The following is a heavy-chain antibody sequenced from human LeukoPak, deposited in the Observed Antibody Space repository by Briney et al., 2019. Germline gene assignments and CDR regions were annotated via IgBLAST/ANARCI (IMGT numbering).Heavy chain of an antibody. CDR3: ARHNGFDRGYYYYMDV. CDR2: IYHTGST. Sequence: PSETLSLTCTVSGGSISSYYWSWIRQPPGKGLEWIANIYHTGSTNYNPSLSSRVTISIDTAKNQFSLKLTSVTAADTAVYYCARHNGFDRGYYYYMDVWGKGTTVTVSS. D-gene: IGHD3-9*01. CDR1: GGSISSYY. J-gene: IGHJ6*03. V-gene: IGHV4-59*01.